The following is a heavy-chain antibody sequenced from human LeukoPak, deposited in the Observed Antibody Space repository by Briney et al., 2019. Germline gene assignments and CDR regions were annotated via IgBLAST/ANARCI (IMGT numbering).Heavy chain of an antibody. Sequence: PGGSLRLSCAASGFPFSSYEMNWVPQAPGKGLEWISYISSQSSSIHYADSVKGRFTISRDNAKNSLYLQMNSLRGGDTAVYYCARKYCSSTSCLFDYWGQGTLVTVSS. J-gene: IGHJ4*02. V-gene: IGHV3-48*03. CDR3: ARKYCSSTSCLFDY. D-gene: IGHD2-2*01. CDR1: GFPFSSYE. CDR2: ISSQSSSI.